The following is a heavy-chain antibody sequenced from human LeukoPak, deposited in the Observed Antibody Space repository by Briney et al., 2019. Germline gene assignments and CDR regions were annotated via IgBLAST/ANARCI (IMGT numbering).Heavy chain of an antibody. Sequence: NHGKSLKISCKGSGYSFTSYWIGWVRQMPGKGLEWMGIIYPGDSDTRYSPSFQGQVTISADKSISTAYLQWSSLKASDTAMYYCARTGIAAAGTFRTEENWFDPWGQGTLVTVSS. J-gene: IGHJ5*02. V-gene: IGHV5-51*01. CDR1: GYSFTSYW. D-gene: IGHD6-13*01. CDR3: ARTGIAAAGTFRTEENWFDP. CDR2: IYPGDSDT.